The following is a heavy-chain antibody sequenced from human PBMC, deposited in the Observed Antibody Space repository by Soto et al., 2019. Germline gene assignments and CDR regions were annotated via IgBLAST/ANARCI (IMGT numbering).Heavy chain of an antibody. CDR2: IYPGDSDT. CDR3: ARGYGFGQHYYYVMAV. Sequence: GESLKVSCKGAGESCTSYWIGWVRKKQGKGLEWMGIIYPGDSDTRYSPSFQGQGTISADKSISTAYLQWSSLKASDTAIYYCARGYGFGQHYYYVMAVWRHGTTVTVSS. V-gene: IGHV5-51*01. D-gene: IGHD5-18*01. CDR1: GESCTSYW. J-gene: IGHJ6*02.